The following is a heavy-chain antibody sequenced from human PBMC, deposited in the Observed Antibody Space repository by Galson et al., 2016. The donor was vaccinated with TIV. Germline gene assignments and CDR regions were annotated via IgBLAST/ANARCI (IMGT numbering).Heavy chain of an antibody. CDR3: TTVRLRGSGGMDV. Sequence: VKVSCKASGYTFTSYDINWVRQAPGKGFEWMGHVDPEDGKTKYAAKFQGRVTMTADTSTDTAYMELSYLRSEDTAIYYCTTVRLRGSGGMDVWGQGTTVIVSS. D-gene: IGHD2-8*01. V-gene: IGHV1-69-2*01. CDR1: GYTFTSYD. CDR2: VDPEDGKT. J-gene: IGHJ6*02.